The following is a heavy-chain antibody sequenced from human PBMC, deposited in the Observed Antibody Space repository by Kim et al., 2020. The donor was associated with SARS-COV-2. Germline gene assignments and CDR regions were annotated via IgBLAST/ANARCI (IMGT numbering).Heavy chain of an antibody. CDR3: ARGKPYSSSWYLGWFDP. V-gene: IGHV4-34*01. Sequence: SETLSLTCAVYGGSFSGYYWSWIRQPPGKGLEWIGEINHSGSTNYNPSLKSRVTISVDTSKNQFSLKLSSVTAADTAVYYCARGKPYSSSWYLGWFDPWGQGTLVTVSS. CDR1: GGSFSGYY. J-gene: IGHJ5*02. D-gene: IGHD6-13*01. CDR2: INHSGST.